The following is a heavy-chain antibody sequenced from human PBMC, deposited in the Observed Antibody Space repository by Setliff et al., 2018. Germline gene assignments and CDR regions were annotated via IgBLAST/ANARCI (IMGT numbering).Heavy chain of an antibody. CDR2: ISSSSSYI. D-gene: IGHD2-15*01. CDR1: GFTFSSYS. Sequence: AGGSLRLSCAASGFTFSSYSMNWVRQAPGKGLEWVSSISSSSSYIYYADSVKGRFTISRDNAKNSLYLQMNSLRAEDTAVYYCARESVAATYNWFDPWGQGTLVTVS. V-gene: IGHV3-21*01. CDR3: ARESVAATYNWFDP. J-gene: IGHJ5*02.